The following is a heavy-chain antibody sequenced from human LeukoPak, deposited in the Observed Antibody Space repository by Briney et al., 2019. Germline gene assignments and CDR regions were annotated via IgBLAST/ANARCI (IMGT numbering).Heavy chain of an antibody. CDR2: ISGSAGNT. Sequence: PGGSLRLSCAASGFTFNIYAMNWVRQAPGKGLEWVSSISGSAGNTYYADSLRGRFTISRDNSKNTLYLQMNSLRAEDTAVYYCAKNNGSGYHWDAFDIWGQGTMVTVSS. J-gene: IGHJ3*02. CDR1: GFTFNIYA. V-gene: IGHV3-23*01. CDR3: AKNNGSGYHWDAFDI. D-gene: IGHD5-12*01.